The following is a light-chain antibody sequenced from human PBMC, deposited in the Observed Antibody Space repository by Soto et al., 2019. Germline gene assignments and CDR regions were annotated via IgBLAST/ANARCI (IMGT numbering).Light chain of an antibody. CDR1: QSISSW. CDR3: QQYDSFSLT. CDR2: KAS. J-gene: IGKJ4*01. V-gene: IGKV1-5*03. Sequence: DIQMTQSPSTLSASVGDRVTITCRASQSISSWLAWYQQKPGKAPKRLIYKASSLESGVPSRFSGSGSGTEFNLTISSLQPDDFAIYYCQQYDSFSLTFGGGTKVEIK.